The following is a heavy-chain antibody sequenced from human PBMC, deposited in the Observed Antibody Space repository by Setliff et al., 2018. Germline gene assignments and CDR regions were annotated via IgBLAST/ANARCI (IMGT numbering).Heavy chain of an antibody. CDR1: GYSFTSYW. V-gene: IGHV5-51*01. CDR2: IYPGDSDT. J-gene: IGHJ3*02. Sequence: GESLKISCKGSGYSFTSYWIGWVRQMPGKGLEWMGIIYPGDSDTRYSPSFQGQATISADKPISTAYLQWSSLKASDTAMYYCASTLYYYDSSGYGAFDIWGQGTMVTVSS. CDR3: ASTLYYYDSSGYGAFDI. D-gene: IGHD3-22*01.